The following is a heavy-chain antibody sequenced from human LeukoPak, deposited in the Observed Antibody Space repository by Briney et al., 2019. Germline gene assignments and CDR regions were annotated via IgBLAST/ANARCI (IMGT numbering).Heavy chain of an antibody. J-gene: IGHJ6*02. CDR1: GFTFSSYG. V-gene: IGHV3-30*03. D-gene: IGHD4-17*01. Sequence: GGSLRLSCAASGFTFSSYGMHWVRQAPGKGLEWVAVISYDGSNKYYADSVKGRFTISRDNSKNTLYLQMNSLRAEDTAVYYCARDNGLYGDYYYYYGMDVWGQGTTVTVSS. CDR3: ARDNGLYGDYYYYYGMDV. CDR2: ISYDGSNK.